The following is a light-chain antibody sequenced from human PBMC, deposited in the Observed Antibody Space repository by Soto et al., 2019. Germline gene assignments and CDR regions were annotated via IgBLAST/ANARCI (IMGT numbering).Light chain of an antibody. CDR1: SGHTKYA. J-gene: IGLJ1*01. V-gene: IGLV4-69*01. Sequence: QPVLTQSPSASASLGASVKLTCILSSGHTKYAIAWHQQQPEKGPRYLMRLNSDGRHIKGDGIPDRFSGSSSGAERYLSISSLQSEDEADYYCQTWGTGFQVFGTGTKLTVL. CDR3: QTWGTGFQV. CDR2: LNSDGRH.